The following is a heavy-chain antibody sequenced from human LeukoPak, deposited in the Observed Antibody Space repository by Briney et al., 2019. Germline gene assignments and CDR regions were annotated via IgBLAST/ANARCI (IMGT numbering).Heavy chain of an antibody. CDR1: GFTFGDYA. D-gene: IGHD3-10*01. V-gene: IGHV3-23*01. CDR3: AKAWVPVYGSGDPTES. Sequence: PGGSLRLSCTASGFTFGDYAMSWVRQAPGKGLEWVSAISGSGGSTYYADSVKGRFTISRDNSKNTLYLQMNSLRAEDTAVYYCAKAWVPVYGSGDPTESWGQGTLVTVSS. J-gene: IGHJ4*02. CDR2: ISGSGGST.